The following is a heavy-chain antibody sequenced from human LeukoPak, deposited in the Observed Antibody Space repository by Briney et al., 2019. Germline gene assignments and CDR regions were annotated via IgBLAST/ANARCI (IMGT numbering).Heavy chain of an antibody. CDR2: MDRYGST. CDR3: ARRGGGNYPYYFDF. D-gene: IGHD1-26*01. CDR1: DESFSGHLSGSS. V-gene: IGHV4-34*01. Sequence: SETLSLTSAVYDESFSGHLSGSSRSWIRRPPGKGRELIGEMDRYGSTNYSPSLQSRVTISIHTSKRQFSLNLNSVTAADTAVYYCARRGGGNYPYYFDFWGRRTLVTVSS. J-gene: IGHJ4*02.